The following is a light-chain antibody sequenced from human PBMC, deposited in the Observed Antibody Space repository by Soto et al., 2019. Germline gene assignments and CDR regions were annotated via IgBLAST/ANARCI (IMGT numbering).Light chain of an antibody. J-gene: IGKJ4*01. Sequence: EIMMTQSPATVSVSPGERATVSCRASQSIRTNVAWYQQKPGQALRLLIYDASTRATGLSSRFSGSGSGTEFTHTISSLQFEDVAIYYCQQDNDWPPLTFGGGTRSEI. CDR1: QSIRTN. CDR3: QQDNDWPPLT. CDR2: DAS. V-gene: IGKV3-15*01.